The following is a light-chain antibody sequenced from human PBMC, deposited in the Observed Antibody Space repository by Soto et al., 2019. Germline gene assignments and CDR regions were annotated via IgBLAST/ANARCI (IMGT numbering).Light chain of an antibody. J-gene: IGLJ2*01. CDR1: SSNIGSNT. Sequence: QSVLAQPPSASGTRGQRVTISCSGSSSNIGSNTVNWYQQLPGTAPKLLIYSNNQRPSGVPDRFSGSKSGTSASLAIRGLQSEDEADYYCAAWDDSLNGPVFGGGTKLTVL. V-gene: IGLV1-44*01. CDR2: SNN. CDR3: AAWDDSLNGPV.